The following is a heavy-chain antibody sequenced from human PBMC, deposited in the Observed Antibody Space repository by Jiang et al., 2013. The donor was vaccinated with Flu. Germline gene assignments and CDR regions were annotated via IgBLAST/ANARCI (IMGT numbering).Heavy chain of an antibody. Sequence: KGLEWMGGLILVTLSTNYSPSFQGHVTISADKSISTAYLQWSSLKASDTAMYYCARQDIVVVVAAMDVWGQGTTVTVSS. CDR3: ARQDIVVVVAAMDV. J-gene: IGHJ6*02. D-gene: IGHD2-15*01. CDR2: LILVTLST. V-gene: IGHV5-10-1*01.